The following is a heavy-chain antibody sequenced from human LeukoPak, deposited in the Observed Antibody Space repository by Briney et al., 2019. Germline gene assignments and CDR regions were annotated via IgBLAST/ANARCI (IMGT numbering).Heavy chain of an antibody. J-gene: IGHJ4*02. D-gene: IGHD3-22*01. CDR1: GFTFSSNG. Sequence: GGSLRLSCAASGFTFSSNGMPWVRQAPGKGLEYVLAISSDGGRTYYANSVKGRFTISRDNSKNTLYLQMGSLRAEDMAVYYCARVRAGLYDSSGYFLDYWGQGTLVTVSS. CDR2: ISSDGGRT. V-gene: IGHV3-64*01. CDR3: ARVRAGLYDSSGYFLDY.